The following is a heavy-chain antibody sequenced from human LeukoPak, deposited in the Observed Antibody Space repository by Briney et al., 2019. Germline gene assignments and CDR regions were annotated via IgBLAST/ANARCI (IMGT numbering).Heavy chain of an antibody. CDR1: GFTVSSNY. D-gene: IGHD4-17*01. V-gene: IGHV3-53*01. J-gene: IGHJ5*02. CDR2: IYSGGST. CDR3: VRQLYGDSVA. Sequence: GGSLRLSCVASGFTVSSNYMSWVRQAPGKGLEWVSVIYSGGSTYYANSVKGRFTVSRDNSKNTLYLQMNSLRAEDTAVYYCVRQLYGDSVAWGQGTLVTVSS.